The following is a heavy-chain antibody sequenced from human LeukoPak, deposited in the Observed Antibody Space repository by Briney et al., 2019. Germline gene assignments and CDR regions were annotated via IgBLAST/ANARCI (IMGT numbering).Heavy chain of an antibody. CDR3: ARYNWNSAPFDY. CDR2: INSDGSST. V-gene: IGHV3-74*01. D-gene: IGHD1-7*01. J-gene: IGHJ4*02. CDR1: GFTFSSYW. Sequence: PGGSLRLSCAASGFTFSSYWMHWVRQAPGKGLVWVSRINSDGSSTSYADSVKGRSTISGDSAKNTLYLEMNSLRAEDTAVYYCARYNWNSAPFDYWGQGTLVTVSS.